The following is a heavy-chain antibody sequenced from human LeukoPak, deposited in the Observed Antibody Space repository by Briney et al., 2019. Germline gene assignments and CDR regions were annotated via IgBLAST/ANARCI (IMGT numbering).Heavy chain of an antibody. J-gene: IGHJ3*02. CDR3: ARFRYYYDSSGYYYLFDAFDI. CDR2: IFSNDEK. V-gene: IGHV2-26*01. CDR1: GFSLSNARMG. Sequence: ESGPVLVKPTETLTLTCTVSGFSLSNARMGASWIRQPPGKALEWLAHIFSNDEKSYSTSLKSRLTISKDTSKSQVVLTMTNMDPVDTATYYCARFRYYYDSSGYYYLFDAFDIWGQGTMVTVSS. D-gene: IGHD3-22*01.